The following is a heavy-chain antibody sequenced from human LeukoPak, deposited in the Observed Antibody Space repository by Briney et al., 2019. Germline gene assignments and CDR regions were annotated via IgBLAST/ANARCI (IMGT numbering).Heavy chain of an antibody. D-gene: IGHD6-19*01. CDR1: GYTFSNYG. CDR3: ARHSGSGWQALGY. V-gene: IGHV1-18*04. Sequence: ATVKVSCKASGYTFSNYGISWVRQAPGLGLEWMGWTSYNGNTNYAQKFQDRVTMTTDTSTTTAYMELRSLESDDTAVYYCARHSGSGWQALGYWGQGALVTVSS. CDR2: TSYNGNT. J-gene: IGHJ4*02.